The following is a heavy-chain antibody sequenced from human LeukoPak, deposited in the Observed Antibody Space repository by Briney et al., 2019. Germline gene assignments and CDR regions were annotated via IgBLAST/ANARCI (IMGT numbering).Heavy chain of an antibody. Sequence: SQTLSLTCAISGDSVSSNTVAWNWIRQSPSRGLEWLGRTYYRSKWYNDYAVSVKSRITINPDTSKNQFSLQLNSVTPEDTAVYYCARDIYSSSSDYPGGIDYWGQGTLVTVSS. CDR1: GDSVSSNTVA. J-gene: IGHJ4*02. D-gene: IGHD6-6*01. CDR2: TYYRSKWYN. V-gene: IGHV6-1*01. CDR3: ARDIYSSSSDYPGGIDY.